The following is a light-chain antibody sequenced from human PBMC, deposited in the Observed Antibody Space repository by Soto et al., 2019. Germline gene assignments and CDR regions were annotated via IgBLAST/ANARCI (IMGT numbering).Light chain of an antibody. Sequence: PGERATLSCRASQSVNSNYFAWYQQKPGQAPRLLIYAASNRATGIPDRFSGSGSGTDFTLTINTLEPEDFAVYYCQQFGNSPQTFGQGTKVEIK. J-gene: IGKJ1*01. CDR1: QSVNSNY. CDR3: QQFGNSPQT. CDR2: AAS. V-gene: IGKV3-20*01.